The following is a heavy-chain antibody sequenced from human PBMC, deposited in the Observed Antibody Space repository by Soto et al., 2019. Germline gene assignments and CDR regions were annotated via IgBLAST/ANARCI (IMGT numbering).Heavy chain of an antibody. CDR1: AGAISSLNW. CDR2: IYHSGST. V-gene: IGHV4-4*02. D-gene: IGHD3-10*01. Sequence: PSETLSLPWGVAAGAISSLNWWRWVRQTPGKGLEWIWEIYHSGSTNYNPSLKSRVTISVDKSKNQFSLKLSSVTAADTAVYYCERFPAASGSYAGSSYYYYGMDVWGQGTTDTVFS. CDR3: ERFPAASGSYAGSSYYYYGMDV. J-gene: IGHJ6*01.